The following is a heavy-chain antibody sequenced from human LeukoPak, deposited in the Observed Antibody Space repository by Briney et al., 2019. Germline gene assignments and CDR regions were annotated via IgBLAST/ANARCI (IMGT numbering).Heavy chain of an antibody. J-gene: IGHJ4*02. D-gene: IGHD3-10*01. V-gene: IGHV3-9*03. CDR1: GFTFDDYA. CDR2: ISWNSGGI. Sequence: GRSLRLSCAASGFTFDDYAMHWVRQAPGKGLEWVSGISWNSGGIGYADSVKGRFTISRDNAKNSLYLQMNSLRAEDMALYYCAKSSVSYYGSGSYGSGYFDYWGQGTLVTVSS. CDR3: AKSSVSYYGSGSYGSGYFDY.